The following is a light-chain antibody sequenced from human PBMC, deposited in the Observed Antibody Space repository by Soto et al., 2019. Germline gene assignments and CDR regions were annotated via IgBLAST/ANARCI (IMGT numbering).Light chain of an antibody. CDR3: QQRSGWPLT. V-gene: IGKV3-11*01. Sequence: EIVLTQSPATLPLSPGERATLSCRASQRITTYLAWYQQKPGQAPRLLIYDASNRATGIPARFSGSGSGTDFTLTISSLEPEDFAFYYCQQRSGWPLTFGGGTKVDIK. CDR2: DAS. CDR1: QRITTY. J-gene: IGKJ4*01.